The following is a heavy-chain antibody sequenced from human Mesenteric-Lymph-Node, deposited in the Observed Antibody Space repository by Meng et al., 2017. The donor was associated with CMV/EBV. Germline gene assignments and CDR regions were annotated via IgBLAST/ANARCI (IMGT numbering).Heavy chain of an antibody. D-gene: IGHD2-15*01. V-gene: IGHV1-18*04. CDR2: ISAYNGNT. CDR1: GYTFTSYG. CDR3: ARDGWACSGGSCYDY. Sequence: SGYTFTSYGIVWVRQAPGQGLEWMGWISAYNGNTNYAQKLQGRVTMTTDTSTSTAYMELRSLRSDDTAVYYCARDGWACSGGSCYDYWGQGTLVTVSS. J-gene: IGHJ4*02.